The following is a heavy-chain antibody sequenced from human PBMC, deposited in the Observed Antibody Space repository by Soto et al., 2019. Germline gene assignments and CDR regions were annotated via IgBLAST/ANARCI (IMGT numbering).Heavy chain of an antibody. D-gene: IGHD2-2*01. V-gene: IGHV1-18*01. CDR3: ARVPVLVPANWFDP. CDR2: ISAYNGNT. J-gene: IGHJ5*02. CDR1: GYTFTSYG. Sequence: VSVKVSCKASGYTFTSYGIIWVRQAPGQGLEWMGWISAYNGNTNYAQKLQGRVTITADESTSTAYMELSSLRSEDTAVYYCARVPVLVPANWFDPWGQGTLVTVSS.